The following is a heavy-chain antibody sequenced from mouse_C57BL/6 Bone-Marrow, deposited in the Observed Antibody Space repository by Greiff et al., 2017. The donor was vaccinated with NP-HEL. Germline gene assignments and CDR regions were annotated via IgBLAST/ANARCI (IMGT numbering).Heavy chain of an antibody. Sequence: VKLMESGAELARPGASVKLSCKASGYTFTSYGISWVKQSTGQGLEWIGEIYPRSGNTYYNEKFKGKATLTADKSSSTAYMELRSLTSEDSAVYFCASRGDYGSRLRYFDVWGTGTTVTVSS. CDR3: ASRGDYGSRLRYFDV. CDR1: GYTFTSYG. J-gene: IGHJ1*03. D-gene: IGHD1-1*01. CDR2: IYPRSGNT. V-gene: IGHV1-81*01.